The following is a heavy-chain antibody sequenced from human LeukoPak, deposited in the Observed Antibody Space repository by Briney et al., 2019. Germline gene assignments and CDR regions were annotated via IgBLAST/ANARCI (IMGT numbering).Heavy chain of an antibody. J-gene: IGHJ4*02. D-gene: IGHD3-10*01. CDR1: GFTFSSYA. Sequence: PGRSLRLSCAASGFTFSSYAMHWVRQAPGKGLEWVAVISYDGSNKYYADSVKGRFTISGDNSKNTLYLQMNSLRAEDTAVYYCARDSRAGGSGSYKGYWGQGTLVTVSS. V-gene: IGHV3-30*04. CDR2: ISYDGSNK. CDR3: ARDSRAGGSGSYKGY.